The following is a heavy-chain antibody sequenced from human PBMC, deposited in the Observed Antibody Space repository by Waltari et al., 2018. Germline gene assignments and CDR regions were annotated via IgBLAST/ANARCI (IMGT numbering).Heavy chain of an antibody. Sequence: QVQLLQWGAGLLKPSETLSLTCAEYGGSFSGYYLSWLRQHPGKGLEWLGEINLKPSPDYNPSLKSRATISIETSKNQFSLKLDSVTAADTGVYYCARGWLQVAPPYYYYMDVWDRGTAVTVSS. CDR1: GGSFSGYY. CDR2: INLKPSP. D-gene: IGHD6-19*01. V-gene: IGHV4-34*01. J-gene: IGHJ6*03. CDR3: ARGWLQVAPPYYYYMDV.